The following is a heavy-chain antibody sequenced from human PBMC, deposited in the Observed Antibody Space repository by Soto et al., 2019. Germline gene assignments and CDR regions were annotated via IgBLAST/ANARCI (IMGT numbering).Heavy chain of an antibody. J-gene: IGHJ3*02. CDR2: ISGGGGST. CDR3: ARGGDYDYVWGSYRYVRDSDAFDI. V-gene: IGHV3-23*01. CDR1: GFTFSIYA. Sequence: PGGSLRLSCVGSGFTFSIYAMSWVRQAPGKGLEWVSVISGGGGSTYYADSVKGRFTISRDNSKNTLYLQMNSLRDEDTAVYYCARGGDYDYVWGSYRYVRDSDAFDIWGQGTMVTVSS. D-gene: IGHD3-16*02.